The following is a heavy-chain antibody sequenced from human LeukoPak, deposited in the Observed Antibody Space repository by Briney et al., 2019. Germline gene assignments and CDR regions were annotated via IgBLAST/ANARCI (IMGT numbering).Heavy chain of an antibody. J-gene: IGHJ4*02. CDR3: ARDRAGITIFGVVGWYFDY. CDR1: GGSISSGDYY. Sequence: PSETLSLICTVSGGSISSGDYYWSWIRQPPGRGLEWIVYIYHSGSTYYNPSLKSRVTISVDTSKNQFSLKLSPVTAADTAVYYCARDRAGITIFGVVGWYFDYWGQGTLVTVSS. CDR2: IYHSGST. D-gene: IGHD3-3*01. V-gene: IGHV4-30-4*01.